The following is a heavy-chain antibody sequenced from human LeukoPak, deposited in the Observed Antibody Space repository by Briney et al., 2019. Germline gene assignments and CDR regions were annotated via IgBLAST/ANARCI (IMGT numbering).Heavy chain of an antibody. V-gene: IGHV4-39*01. J-gene: IGHJ4*02. CDR2: IYYSGRT. CDR1: GDSISSSSYY. CDR3: ARAELGLPRNPGTISQYYFDY. Sequence: PSETLSLTCTVSGDSISSSSYYWGWIRQPPGKGLEWIGSIYYSGRTYYNPSLKSRVTISVDTSKNQFSLKLSSVTAADTAVYYCARAELGLPRNPGTISQYYFDYWGQGTLVTVSS. D-gene: IGHD1-7*01.